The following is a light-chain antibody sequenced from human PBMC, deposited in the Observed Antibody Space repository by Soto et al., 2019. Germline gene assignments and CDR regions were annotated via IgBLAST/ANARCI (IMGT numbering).Light chain of an antibody. CDR3: QHYSGSRYT. Sequence: EVVLTQSPGTLSLSPGEQATLSCVAIQSVSSTYLNWYQHKPGQAPRLLIYAASNRATDITDRFSGSGSGTDFTLTISRLEPEDFAVYYCQHYSGSRYTFGQGTKLEIK. CDR2: AAS. CDR1: QSVSSTY. J-gene: IGKJ2*01. V-gene: IGKV3-20*01.